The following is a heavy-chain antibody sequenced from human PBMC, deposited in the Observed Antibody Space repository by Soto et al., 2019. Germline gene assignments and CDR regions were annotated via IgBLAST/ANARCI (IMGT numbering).Heavy chain of an antibody. CDR3: ARGDLVGNPDY. D-gene: IGHD2-8*02. V-gene: IGHV1-8*01. CDR2: LSPNSGKA. CDR1: GYTFTRLD. J-gene: IGHJ4*02. Sequence: QVQLVQSGAEVKKPGASVRVSCKASGYTFTRLDINWVRQATGQGLEWMGWLSPNSGKAGYEKKFQGRVTMSMNTSISTAYMELSGLTSDDTATYYCARGDLVGNPDYWGQGTLVTVSS.